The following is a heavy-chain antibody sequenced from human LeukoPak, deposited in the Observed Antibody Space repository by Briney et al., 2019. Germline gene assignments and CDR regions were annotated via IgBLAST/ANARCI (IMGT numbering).Heavy chain of an antibody. V-gene: IGHV3-11*05. CDR3: ARETSGRGDN. CDR1: GGSLSGYY. J-gene: IGHJ4*02. Sequence: LSLTCAVYGGSLSGYYWSWIRQAPGKGLEWVSYISSSSYYTNYADSVKGRFTISRDNAKNLLYLQMNSLRAEDTAVYYCARETSGRGDNWGQGTLVTVSS. D-gene: IGHD6-19*01. CDR2: ISSSSYYT.